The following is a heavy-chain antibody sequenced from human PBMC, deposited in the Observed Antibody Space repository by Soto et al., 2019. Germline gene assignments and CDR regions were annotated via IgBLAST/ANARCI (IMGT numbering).Heavy chain of an antibody. V-gene: IGHV4-59*08. CDR2: IYYTGST. D-gene: IGHD3-16*01. Sequence: SETLSLTCTVSGDSISSSYWSWIRQPPGKGLEWIGYIYYTGSTNYNPSLESRVTISVDTSKNQFSLKLSSVTAADTAVYYCARHGRLRITFVDWGQGTLVTVSS. CDR3: ARHGRLRITFVD. J-gene: IGHJ4*02. CDR1: GDSISSSY.